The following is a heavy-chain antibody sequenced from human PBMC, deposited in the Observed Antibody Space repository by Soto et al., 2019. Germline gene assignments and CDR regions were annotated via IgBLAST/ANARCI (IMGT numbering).Heavy chain of an antibody. J-gene: IGHJ6*02. CDR2: TYYRSKWYN. CDR1: GDSVSSSSAA. Sequence: SQTLSLTCAISGDSVSSSSAAWNWIRQSPSRGLEWLGRTYYRSKWYNDYAVSVKSRITINPDTSKNQFSLQLNSVTPEDTAVYYCARVEDSSGWPYYYGMDVWGQGTTVTVSS. D-gene: IGHD6-19*01. CDR3: ARVEDSSGWPYYYGMDV. V-gene: IGHV6-1*01.